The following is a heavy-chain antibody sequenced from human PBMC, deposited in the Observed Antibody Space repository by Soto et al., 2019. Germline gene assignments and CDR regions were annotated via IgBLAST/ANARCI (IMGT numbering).Heavy chain of an antibody. CDR3: ARDVSFTLFGVVSQDAFDI. CDR1: GYTFTSYG. V-gene: IGHV1-18*01. Sequence: ASVKVSCKASGYTFTSYGISWVRQAPGQGLEWMGWISAYNGNTNYAQKLQGRVTMTTDTSTSTAYMELRSLRSDDTAVYYCARDVSFTLFGVVSQDAFDIWGQGTMVTVSS. D-gene: IGHD3-9*01. J-gene: IGHJ3*02. CDR2: ISAYNGNT.